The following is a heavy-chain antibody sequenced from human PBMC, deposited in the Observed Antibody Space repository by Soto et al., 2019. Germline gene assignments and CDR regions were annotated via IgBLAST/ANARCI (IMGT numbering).Heavy chain of an antibody. J-gene: IGHJ4*02. Sequence: SVKVSCKASGGTFSSYAISWVRQAPGQGLEWMGGIIPIFGTANYAQKFQGRVTITADESTSTAYMELSSLRSEDTAVYYCARSIAASYYFDYWGQGTLVTVSS. V-gene: IGHV1-69*13. CDR2: IIPIFGTA. CDR3: ARSIAASYYFDY. D-gene: IGHD6-6*01. CDR1: GGTFSSYA.